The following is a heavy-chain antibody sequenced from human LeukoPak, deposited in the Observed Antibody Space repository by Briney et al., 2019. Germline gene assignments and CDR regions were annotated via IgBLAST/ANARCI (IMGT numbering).Heavy chain of an antibody. CDR3: AREIAVAGTSFDY. J-gene: IGHJ4*02. CDR1: GFTSSSYS. Sequence: GGSLRLSRAASGFTSSSYSMNWVCHAPRERHESVSYISSSSSTIYYADSVKGRFTISRDNAKNSLYLQMNRLRAEDTAVYYCAREIAVAGTSFDYWGQGTLVTVSS. CDR2: ISSSSSTI. D-gene: IGHD6-19*01. V-gene: IGHV3-48*04.